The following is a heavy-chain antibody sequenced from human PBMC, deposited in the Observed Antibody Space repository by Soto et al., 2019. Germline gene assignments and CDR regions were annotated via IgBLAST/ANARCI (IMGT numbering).Heavy chain of an antibody. CDR3: VFNSASGSYYFDY. Sequence: EVQLLESGGGLVQPGGSLRLSCAASGFTFSSYAMWWVREAAGKGLECVSAISGGGETTYYADSVKGRFTISRDHSKNTLYLQMNSLRAEDAAVYRCVFNSASGSYYFDYWGQGPLVTVSS. J-gene: IGHJ4*02. D-gene: IGHD3-10*01. V-gene: IGHV3-23*01. CDR1: GFTFSSYA. CDR2: ISGGGETT.